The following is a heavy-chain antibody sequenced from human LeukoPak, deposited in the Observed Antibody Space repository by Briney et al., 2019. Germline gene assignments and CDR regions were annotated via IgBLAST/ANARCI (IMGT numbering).Heavy chain of an antibody. V-gene: IGHV3-11*04. J-gene: IGHJ4*02. CDR2: ISISGQTT. D-gene: IGHD6-13*01. CDR3: ANWPELRSSSSWFYY. Sequence: GGSLRLSCTASRFTLNQYFMSWIRQAPGKGLEWVSHISISGQTTYYADSVQGRFTISRDNSKNTLYLQMNSLRPEDTVVYYCANWPELRSSSSWFYYWGQGTLVTVSS. CDR1: RFTLNQYF.